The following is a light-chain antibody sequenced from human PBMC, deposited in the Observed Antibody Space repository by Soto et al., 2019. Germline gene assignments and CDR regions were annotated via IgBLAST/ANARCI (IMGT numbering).Light chain of an antibody. J-gene: IGLJ1*01. CDR2: EVS. V-gene: IGLV2-14*01. CDR3: SSYTSSATRV. Sequence: QSALTQPASVSGSPGQSITISCTGTNSDIGGYNYVSWYQQHPGKAPKLMIYEVSNRPSGVSNRFSGSKSGNMASLTISGLQAEDEADYYCSSYTSSATRVFGTGTKLTVL. CDR1: NSDIGGYNY.